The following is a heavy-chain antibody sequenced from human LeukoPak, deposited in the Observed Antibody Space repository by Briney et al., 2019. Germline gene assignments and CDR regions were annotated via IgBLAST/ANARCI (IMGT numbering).Heavy chain of an antibody. D-gene: IGHD6-13*01. CDR2: ISYDVGKK. Sequence: GGSLRLSCAASGFTFSSYGMHWVRQAPGMGLEWVAVISYDVGKKYYADFVKGRFTISRDNSKNTLYLQMNSLRAEDTAVYYCALSSSWYGGFFDYWGQGTLVTVSS. J-gene: IGHJ4*02. CDR1: GFTFSSYG. V-gene: IGHV3-30*03. CDR3: ALSSSWYGGFFDY.